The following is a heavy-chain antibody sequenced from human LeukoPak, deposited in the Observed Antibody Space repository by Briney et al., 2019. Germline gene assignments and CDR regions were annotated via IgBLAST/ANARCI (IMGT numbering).Heavy chain of an antibody. CDR2: IKEDGSEK. CDR3: ALNPDYYGSGSFDY. D-gene: IGHD3-10*01. V-gene: IGHV3-7*01. Sequence: GGSLRLSCAASGFTFSSYWMSLVRQAPGKGLEWVADIKEDGSEKYYVDSAKGRFTISRDNAKNSLYLQMNSLRAEDTAVYYCALNPDYYGSGSFDYWGQGTLVTVSS. CDR1: GFTFSSYW. J-gene: IGHJ4*02.